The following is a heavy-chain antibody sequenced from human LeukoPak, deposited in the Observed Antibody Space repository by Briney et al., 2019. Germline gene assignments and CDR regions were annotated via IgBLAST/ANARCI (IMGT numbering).Heavy chain of an antibody. V-gene: IGHV4-59*01. Sequence: SETLSLTCTVSGRSISNYYWSWIRQPPGKGLEWIGYISHSGSTKYNPSLNSRVTVSVDTSQNQFSLRLTSVTAADTAVYWCARDARGYNYDYSWFDTWGQGTLVTVSS. J-gene: IGHJ5*02. CDR3: ARDARGYNYDYSWFDT. CDR1: GRSISNYY. CDR2: ISHSGST. D-gene: IGHD5-18*01.